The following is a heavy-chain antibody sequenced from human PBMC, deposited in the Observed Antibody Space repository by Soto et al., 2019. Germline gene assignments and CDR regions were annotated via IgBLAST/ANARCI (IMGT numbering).Heavy chain of an antibody. V-gene: IGHV4-39*01. Sequence: QLQLQESGPGLVKPSEPLSLTCTVSGGSISSSSYYWVWIRQPPGKALEWIGSIYYSGGTYYNPSLKSRVILSVDTSKNQYSLKLSSVTAADTAVYYCARVTSGLADYYYLYMDVWGKGTTVAVS. CDR2: IYYSGGT. D-gene: IGHD3-3*01. CDR3: ARVTSGLADYYYLYMDV. CDR1: GGSISSSSYY. J-gene: IGHJ6*03.